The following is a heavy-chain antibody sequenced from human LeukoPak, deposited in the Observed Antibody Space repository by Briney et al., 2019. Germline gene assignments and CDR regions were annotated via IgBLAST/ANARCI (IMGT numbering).Heavy chain of an antibody. CDR3: ARGSSHPLTYGMDV. Sequence: SETLSLTCTVSGGSTSSGDYYCSWIRQPPGKGLEWFGYIYYSGSTYYNPSLKSRATISVDTSKNQFSLKLSSVTAADTAVYYCARGSSHPLTYGMDVWGQGTTVTVSS. D-gene: IGHD6-13*01. CDR1: GGSTSSGDYY. V-gene: IGHV4-30-4*01. CDR2: IYYSGST. J-gene: IGHJ6*02.